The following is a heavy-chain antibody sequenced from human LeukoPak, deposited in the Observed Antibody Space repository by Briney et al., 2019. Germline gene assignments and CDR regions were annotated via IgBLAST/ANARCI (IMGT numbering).Heavy chain of an antibody. Sequence: GGSLRLSCAASGFIFKNYAMMWVRQAPGKGLKWVSAIGGDGVGKDYADSVKGRFTISRDNFKDTVYLEMNSLRVEDTALYYCAKRVGGTPDYWGLGTLVTVAS. V-gene: IGHV3-23*01. J-gene: IGHJ4*02. CDR2: IGGDGVGK. D-gene: IGHD1-26*01. CDR1: GFIFKNYA. CDR3: AKRVGGTPDY.